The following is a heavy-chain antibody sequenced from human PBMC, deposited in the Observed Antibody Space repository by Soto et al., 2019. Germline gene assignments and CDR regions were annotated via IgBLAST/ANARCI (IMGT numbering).Heavy chain of an antibody. Sequence: QVQLQESGPGLVKPSETLSLTCTVSGGSINNHYWSWIRHPPGQGLEWIGYIYYSGSTNYNPSLKSRVTMSVDTSKNQFSLKLSSLTAADTGIYYCARANWFFDYWGQGTLVTVSS. CDR1: GGSINNHY. V-gene: IGHV4-59*11. J-gene: IGHJ4*02. CDR3: ARANWFFDY. D-gene: IGHD7-27*01. CDR2: IYYSGST.